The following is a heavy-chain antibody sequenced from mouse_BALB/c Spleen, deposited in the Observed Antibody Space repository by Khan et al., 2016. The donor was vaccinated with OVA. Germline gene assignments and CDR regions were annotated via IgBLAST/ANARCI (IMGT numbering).Heavy chain of an antibody. V-gene: IGHV5-4*02. Sequence: EVELVESGGGLVKPGGSLKLSCAASGFTFSDYYMYWVRQTPEKRLEWVATISDGGSSTFYPDSVKGRFTISRANAKNNLDLQMSSLKSEDTAIYYCARAGYGGFAYWGQGTLVTVSA. CDR2: ISDGGSST. J-gene: IGHJ3*01. CDR1: GFTFSDYY. CDR3: ARAGYGGFAY. D-gene: IGHD1-1*02.